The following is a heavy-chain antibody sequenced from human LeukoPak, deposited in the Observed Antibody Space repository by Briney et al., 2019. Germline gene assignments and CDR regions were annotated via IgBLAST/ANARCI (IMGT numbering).Heavy chain of an antibody. J-gene: IGHJ4*02. Sequence: GGSLRLSCAASGFTFSSYAMHWVRQAPGKGLEWVAVISYDGSNKYYADSVKGRFTISRDNSKNTLYLQMNSLRAEDTAVYYCARDRKSSSSGEWDWGQGTLVTVSS. CDR2: ISYDGSNK. D-gene: IGHD6-25*01. CDR3: ARDRKSSSSGEWD. V-gene: IGHV3-30-3*01. CDR1: GFTFSSYA.